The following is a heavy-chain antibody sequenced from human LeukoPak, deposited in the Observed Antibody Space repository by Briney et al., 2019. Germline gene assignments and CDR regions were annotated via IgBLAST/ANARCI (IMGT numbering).Heavy chain of an antibody. CDR3: ARLGGDYAVDY. V-gene: IGHV4-59*11. CDR2: IYNTGAT. CDR1: GDSITSHY. D-gene: IGHD2-21*02. Sequence: KPSETLSLTCTVSGDSITSHYWSWIRRTPGRGLEWIGYIYNTGATNYNPSLKNRVTISIDTSKNQFSVKLNSVTAADTAVYYCARLGGDYAVDYWGQGTLVTVSS. J-gene: IGHJ4*02.